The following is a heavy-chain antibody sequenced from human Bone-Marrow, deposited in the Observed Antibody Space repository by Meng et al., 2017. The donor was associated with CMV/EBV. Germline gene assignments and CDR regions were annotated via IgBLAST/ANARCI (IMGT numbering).Heavy chain of an antibody. J-gene: IGHJ6*02. D-gene: IGHD3-3*01. Sequence: GESLKISCAASGFTFSSYGMHWVRQAPGKGLEWVAFIRYDGSNKYYADPVKGRFTISRDNSKNTLYLQMNSLRAEDTAVYYCAKDELTIFGVVTSDYYYGMDVWGQGTTVTVSS. CDR1: GFTFSSYG. CDR2: IRYDGSNK. CDR3: AKDELTIFGVVTSDYYYGMDV. V-gene: IGHV3-30*02.